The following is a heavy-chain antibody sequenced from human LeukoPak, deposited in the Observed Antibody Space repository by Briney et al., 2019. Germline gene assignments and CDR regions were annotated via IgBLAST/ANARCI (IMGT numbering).Heavy chain of an antibody. J-gene: IGHJ3*02. CDR1: GFTFSSYG. Sequence: GGSLRLSCAASGFTFSSYGMHWVRQAPGKGLEWVAFIRYDGSNKYYADSVKGRFTISRDNSKNTLYLQMNSLRAEDTAVYYCARDSVRGRPLVAFDIWGQGTMVTVSS. CDR3: ARDSVRGRPLVAFDI. D-gene: IGHD6-6*01. V-gene: IGHV3-30*02. CDR2: IRYDGSNK.